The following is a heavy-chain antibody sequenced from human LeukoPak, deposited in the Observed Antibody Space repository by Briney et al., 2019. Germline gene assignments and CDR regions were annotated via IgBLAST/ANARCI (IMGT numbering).Heavy chain of an antibody. D-gene: IGHD4/OR15-4a*01. CDR1: GGSVSSHY. Sequence: PSETLSLTCTVSGGSVSSHYWSWIRQPPGKGLEWMGYTYYSGSNHYNPSLTSRVTISVDTSKNQFSLRLSSVTAADTAIYYCARGPFRGTGDGALDIWGQGTMVTVS. V-gene: IGHV4-59*02. J-gene: IGHJ3*02. CDR2: TYYSGSN. CDR3: ARGPFRGTGDGALDI.